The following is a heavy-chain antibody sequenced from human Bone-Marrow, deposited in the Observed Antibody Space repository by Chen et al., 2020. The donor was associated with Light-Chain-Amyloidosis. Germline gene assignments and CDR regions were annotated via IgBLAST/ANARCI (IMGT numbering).Heavy chain of an antibody. CDR3: ARWRDGYNFDY. V-gene: IGHV5-51*01. D-gene: IGHD5-12*01. CDR1: GYTFPNYW. Sequence: EVPLEQSGPEGKKPGESLKIAGKGSGYTFPNYWIGWVRQMPGKGLEWMGVIYPDDSDARYSPSFEGQVTISADKSITTAYLQWRSLKASDTAMYYCARWRDGYNFDYWGQGTLVTVSS. J-gene: IGHJ4*02. CDR2: IYPDDSDA.